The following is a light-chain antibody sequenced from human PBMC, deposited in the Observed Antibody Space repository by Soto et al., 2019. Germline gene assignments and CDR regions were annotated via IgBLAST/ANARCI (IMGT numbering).Light chain of an antibody. CDR2: DVN. V-gene: IGLV2-14*01. Sequence: QSVLTQPASVSGSPGQSFTISCTGTSSDVGGYDFVSWYQHHPGKAPKLMIYDVNNRPSGLSNRFSGSKSGNTASLTISGLQTEDEADYYCSSYTSSHTRVFGTGTKVTVL. CDR1: SSDVGGYDF. J-gene: IGLJ1*01. CDR3: SSYTSSHTRV.